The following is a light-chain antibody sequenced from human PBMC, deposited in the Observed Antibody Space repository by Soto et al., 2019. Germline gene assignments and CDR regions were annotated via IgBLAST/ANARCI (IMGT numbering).Light chain of an antibody. V-gene: IGKV2-28*01. J-gene: IGKJ3*01. CDR1: QSLLHSNGYNY. CDR3: MQALQPPVT. Sequence: DIVMTQSPLSLPVTPGEPASISCRSSQSLLHSNGYNYLDWYLQKPGQSPQLLIYLGSNRASGVPDRFSGSGSGTDVTLKISRVEAEDVGLYYCMQALQPPVTFGPGTKVDIK. CDR2: LGS.